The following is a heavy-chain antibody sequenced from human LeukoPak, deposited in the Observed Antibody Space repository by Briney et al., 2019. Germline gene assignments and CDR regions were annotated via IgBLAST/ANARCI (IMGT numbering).Heavy chain of an antibody. CDR3: ARAGYCSSTSCYEADYYYYGMDV. CDR1: GYTFTSYG. D-gene: IGHD2-2*01. CDR2: NSAYNGNT. Sequence: ASVKVSCKASGYTFTSYGISWVRQAPGQGLEWMGWNSAYNGNTNYAQKLQGRVTMTTDTSTSTAYMELRSLRSDDTAVYYCARAGYCSSTSCYEADYYYYGMDVWGQGTTVTVSS. V-gene: IGHV1-18*01. J-gene: IGHJ6*02.